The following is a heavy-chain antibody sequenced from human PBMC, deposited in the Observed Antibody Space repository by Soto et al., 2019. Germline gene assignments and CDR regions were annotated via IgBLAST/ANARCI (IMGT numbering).Heavy chain of an antibody. CDR3: AKDRYFDWLLYIGPFDY. Sequence: GSLRLSCAASGFTFSSYAMSWVRQAPGKGLEWVSAISGSGGSTYYADSVKGRFTISRDNSKNTLYLQMNSLRAEDTAVYYCAKDRYFDWLLYIGPFDYWGQGTRVTVSS. D-gene: IGHD3-9*01. CDR2: ISGSGGST. V-gene: IGHV3-23*01. J-gene: IGHJ4*02. CDR1: GFTFSSYA.